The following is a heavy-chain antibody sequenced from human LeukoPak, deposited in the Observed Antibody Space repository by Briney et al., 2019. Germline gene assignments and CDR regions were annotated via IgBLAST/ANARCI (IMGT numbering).Heavy chain of an antibody. D-gene: IGHD1-1*01. CDR2: ISGRGGST. J-gene: IGHJ4*02. CDR3: EKVPLERRIVGPYSFDY. Sequence: GGSLRLSCAASVFTVSSNYMSWVRQAPGKGLEWVSAISGRGGSTYYADSVKGRFTISRDNSKNTLYLQMNSLSAEDKDVYYCEKVPLERRIVGPYSFDYWGQGTLVTVSS. CDR1: VFTVSSNY. V-gene: IGHV3-23*01.